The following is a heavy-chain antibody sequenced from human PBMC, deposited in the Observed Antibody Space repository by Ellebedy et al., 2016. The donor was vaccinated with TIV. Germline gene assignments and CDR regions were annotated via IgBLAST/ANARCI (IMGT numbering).Heavy chain of an antibody. V-gene: IGHV3-11*04. Sequence: GESLKISCAASGFTLSDYRMSWIRQPPGKGLEFISYISSSGATIYDADSVKGRFTISRDNAKNSLYLQMNSLRAEDTAVYYCARDRDDYGFFDYWGQGTLVTVSS. CDR1: GFTLSDYR. D-gene: IGHD4-17*01. CDR2: ISSSGATI. CDR3: ARDRDDYGFFDY. J-gene: IGHJ4*02.